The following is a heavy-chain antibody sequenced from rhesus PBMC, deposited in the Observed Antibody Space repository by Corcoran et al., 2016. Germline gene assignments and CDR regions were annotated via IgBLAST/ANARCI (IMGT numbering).Heavy chain of an antibody. CDR2: INGGGGSR. J-gene: IGHJ4*01. CDR3: AKIISTTRGNY. D-gene: IGHD3-9*01. CDR1: GFTFSSYW. V-gene: IGHV3S42*01. Sequence: EVQLVESGGGLAKPGGSLRLSCAASGFTFSSYWMNWVRQTPGKGLEWIAAINGGGGSRYYAGSVKGQFTITRDNSKNTLSLQMNSRRAKDTAVYYWAKIISTTRGNYWGQGVLVTVSS.